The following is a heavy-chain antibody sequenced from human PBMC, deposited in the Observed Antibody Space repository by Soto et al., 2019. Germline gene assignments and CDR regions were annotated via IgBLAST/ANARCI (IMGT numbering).Heavy chain of an antibody. V-gene: IGHV3-23*01. Sequence: EVQLLESGGGLVQPGGSLRLSCAASGFTFSSYAMSWVRQAPGKGLEWVSAISGSGGSTYYADSVKGRFTISRDNSKNTLYMQMNSLRAEDTAVYYCAKGVAGFGELDYWGQGTLVTVSS. CDR2: ISGSGGST. J-gene: IGHJ4*02. CDR3: AKGVAGFGELDY. CDR1: GFTFSSYA. D-gene: IGHD3-10*01.